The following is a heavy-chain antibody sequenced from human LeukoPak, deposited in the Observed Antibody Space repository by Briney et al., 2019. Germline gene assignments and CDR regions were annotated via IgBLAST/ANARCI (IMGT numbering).Heavy chain of an antibody. V-gene: IGHV3-30*18. D-gene: IGHD3-10*02. CDR3: AKDSIPMF. CDR2: ISYDGSNR. Sequence: PGGSLRLSCAASGFTFSSYGMHWARQAPGKGLEWVAVISYDGSNRYYADSVKGRFTISGDNSKNTLYLQMNSLRAEDTAVYYCAKDSIPMFWGQGTLVTVSS. J-gene: IGHJ4*02. CDR1: GFTFSSYG.